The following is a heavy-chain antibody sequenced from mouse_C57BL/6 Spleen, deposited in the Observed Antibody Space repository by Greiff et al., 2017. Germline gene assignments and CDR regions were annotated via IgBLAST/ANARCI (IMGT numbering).Heavy chain of an antibody. J-gene: IGHJ3*01. Sequence: QVQLQQSGPELVKPGASVKISCKASGYAFSSSWMNWVKQRPGKGLEWIGRIYPGDGDTNYNGKCKGKATLTADKSSSTAYMQLSSLTSEDSAVYFCAKGGSSLSFAYWGQGTLVTVSA. CDR2: IYPGDGDT. CDR1: GYAFSSSW. CDR3: AKGGSSLSFAY. D-gene: IGHD1-1*01. V-gene: IGHV1-82*01.